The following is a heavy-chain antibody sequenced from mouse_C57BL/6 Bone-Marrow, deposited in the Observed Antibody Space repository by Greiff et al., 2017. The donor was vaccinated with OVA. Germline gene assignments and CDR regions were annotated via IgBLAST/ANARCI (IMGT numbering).Heavy chain of an antibody. CDR3: ASSGTPYAMDY. CDR1: GFSINSDCY. J-gene: IGHJ4*01. D-gene: IGHD4-1*01. Sequence: EVQGVESGPSLVRPSQTLSLTCTVTGFSINSDCYWIWIRQFPGNKLEYIGYTFYSGITYYNPSLESRTYITRDTSKNQFSLKLSSVTTEDTATYYCASSGTPYAMDYWGQGTSVTVSS. V-gene: IGHV3-3*01. CDR2: TFYSGIT.